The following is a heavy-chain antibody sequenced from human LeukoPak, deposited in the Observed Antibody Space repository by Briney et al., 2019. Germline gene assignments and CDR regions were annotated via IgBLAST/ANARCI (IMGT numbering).Heavy chain of an antibody. CDR3: ARAFGRTVAYYFDY. V-gene: IGHV3-48*03. J-gene: IGHJ4*02. CDR2: ISSSGSTI. D-gene: IGHD4-23*01. CDR1: GFSFSNYA. Sequence: QTGGSLRLSCAASGFSFSNYAMHWVRQAPGKGLEWVSYISSSGSTIYYADSVKGRFTISRDNAKNSLYLQMNSLRAEDTAVYYCARAFGRTVAYYFDYWGQGTLVTVSS.